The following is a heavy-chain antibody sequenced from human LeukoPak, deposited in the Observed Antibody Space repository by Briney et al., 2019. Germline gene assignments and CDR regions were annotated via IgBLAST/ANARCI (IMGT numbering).Heavy chain of an antibody. J-gene: IGHJ4*02. V-gene: IGHV1-2*02. Sequence: ASVKVSCKASGYTFTNYYIHWVRQAPGQGLEWMGWIHPSSDGTIYAQKFQVRVTMTRDTSINTAYMEMSRLRSDDTAVYYCAGGGGTVFGVINDWGQGTLVTVSS. D-gene: IGHD3-3*01. CDR1: GYTFTNYY. CDR2: IHPSSDGT. CDR3: AGGGGTVFGVIND.